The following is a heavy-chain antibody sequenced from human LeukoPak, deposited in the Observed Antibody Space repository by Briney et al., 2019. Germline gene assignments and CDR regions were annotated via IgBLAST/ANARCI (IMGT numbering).Heavy chain of an antibody. D-gene: IGHD6-13*01. CDR1: GGSFSGYY. V-gene: IGHV4-34*01. CDR2: INHSGST. Sequence: SETLSLTCAVYGGSFSGYYWSWIRQPPGKGLEWIGEINHSGSTNYNPSLKSRVTISVDTSKNQFSLKPSSVTAADTAVYYCARDYGSSWGDDAFDVWGQGTMVTVSS. CDR3: ARDYGSSWGDDAFDV. J-gene: IGHJ3*01.